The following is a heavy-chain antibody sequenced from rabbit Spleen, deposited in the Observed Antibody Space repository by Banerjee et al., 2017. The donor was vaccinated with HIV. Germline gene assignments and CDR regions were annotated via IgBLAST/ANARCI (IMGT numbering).Heavy chain of an antibody. Sequence: QLKESGGGLVQPGGSLKLSCTASGFTLSSYYMNWVRQAPGKGLEWIGYIDPVFGSTYYASWVNGRFTISSHNAQNTLYLQLNSLTAADTATYFCVRDTWHFKLWGQGTLVTVS. CDR1: GFTLSSYY. CDR2: IDPVFGST. J-gene: IGHJ4*01. V-gene: IGHV1S7*01. D-gene: IGHD3-1*01. CDR3: VRDTWHFKL.